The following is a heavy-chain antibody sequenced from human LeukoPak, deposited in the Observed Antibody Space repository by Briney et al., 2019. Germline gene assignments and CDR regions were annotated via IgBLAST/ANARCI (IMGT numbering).Heavy chain of an antibody. D-gene: IGHD2-8*01. Sequence: SETLSLTCTVSGGSISSSSYYWGWIRQPPGKGLEWIGSIYYSGSTYYNPSLKSRVTISVDTSKNQFSLKLSSVTAADTAVYYCARDNEDSPGDYWGQGTLVTVSS. CDR3: ARDNEDSPGDY. CDR1: GGSISSSSYY. CDR2: IYYSGST. V-gene: IGHV4-39*07. J-gene: IGHJ4*02.